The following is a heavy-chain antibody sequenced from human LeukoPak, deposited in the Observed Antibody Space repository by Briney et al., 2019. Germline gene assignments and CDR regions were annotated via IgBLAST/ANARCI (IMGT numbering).Heavy chain of an antibody. V-gene: IGHV3-43*02. CDR2: ISGDGGST. CDR3: SGPNSRLDY. J-gene: IGHJ4*02. CDR1: GFTFDDYA. D-gene: IGHD6-13*01. Sequence: PGGSLRLSCAASGFTFDDYAMHWVRQAPGKGLEWVSLISGDGGSTYYADSVKGRFTISRDNSKNSLYLQMNSLRTEDTALYYCSGPNSRLDYWGQGTLVTVSS.